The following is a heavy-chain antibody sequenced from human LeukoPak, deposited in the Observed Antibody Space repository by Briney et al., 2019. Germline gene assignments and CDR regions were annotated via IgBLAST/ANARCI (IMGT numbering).Heavy chain of an antibody. CDR3: ARGWAVGAIFDY. D-gene: IGHD1-26*01. Sequence: SETLSLTCAVYGVSFSGYYWSWIRQPPGKGLEWIGEINHSGSTNYNPSLKSRVTISVDTSKNQFSLKLSSVTAADTAVYYCARGWAVGAIFDYWGQGTLVTVSS. J-gene: IGHJ4*02. CDR1: GVSFSGYY. V-gene: IGHV4-34*01. CDR2: INHSGST.